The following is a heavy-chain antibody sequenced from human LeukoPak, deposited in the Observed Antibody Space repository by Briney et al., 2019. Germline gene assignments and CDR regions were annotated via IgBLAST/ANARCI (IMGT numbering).Heavy chain of an antibody. D-gene: IGHD3-10*01. J-gene: IGHJ4*02. CDR3: ARSKWDITMVRGAEYYFDY. CDR1: GFTFTNYA. CDR2: ISYDETNK. Sequence: GRSLRLSCAASGFTFTNYAMHWVRQAPGKGLEWVAVISYDETNKYYADSVKGRFTISRDNSKNTLYLQMNSLRAEDTAVYYCARSKWDITMVRGAEYYFDYWGQGTLVTVSS. V-gene: IGHV3-30*04.